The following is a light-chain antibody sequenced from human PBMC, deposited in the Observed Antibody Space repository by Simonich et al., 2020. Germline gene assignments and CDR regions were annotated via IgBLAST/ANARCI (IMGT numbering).Light chain of an antibody. CDR2: EDN. V-gene: IGLV6-57*01. CDR1: SGSIASKY. Sequence: NFMLTQPHSVSESPGKTVTISCTRSSGSIASKYVQWYQQRPGSSPPTVIYEDNQRPSGVPDRFSGSIDSSSNSASLTFSGLKTEDEADYYCQSYDSSNWVFGGGTKLTVL. CDR3: QSYDSSNWV. J-gene: IGLJ3*02.